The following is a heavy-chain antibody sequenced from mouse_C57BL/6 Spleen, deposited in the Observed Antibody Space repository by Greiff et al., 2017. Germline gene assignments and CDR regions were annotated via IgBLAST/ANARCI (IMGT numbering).Heavy chain of an antibody. Sequence: QVQLQQPGAELVRPGSSVKLSCKASGYTFTSYWMHWVKQRPIQGLEWIGNIDPSDSETHYNQKFKDKATLTVDKSSSTAYMQLSSLTSEYSAVYYCAVDSSGYGYAMDYWGQGTSVTVSS. J-gene: IGHJ4*01. CDR2: IDPSDSET. CDR1: GYTFTSYW. D-gene: IGHD3-2*02. V-gene: IGHV1-52*01. CDR3: AVDSSGYGYAMDY.